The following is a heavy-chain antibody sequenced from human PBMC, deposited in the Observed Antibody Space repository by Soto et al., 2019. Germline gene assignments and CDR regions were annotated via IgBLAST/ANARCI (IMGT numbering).Heavy chain of an antibody. CDR3: ARAGCDGGSCYTLVGLRYGMDV. J-gene: IGHJ6*02. D-gene: IGHD2-15*01. CDR1: GFTFSSYV. CDR2: ISYDGNNK. V-gene: IGHV3-30-3*01. Sequence: QVQLVGSGGGVVQPGRSLRLSCAASGFTFSSYVMYWVRQAPGKGLEWVAVISYDGNNKYYADSVKGRFTISRDNSKNTLYLQMNSLRAEDTAVYYCARAGCDGGSCYTLVGLRYGMDVWGQGTTVTVSS.